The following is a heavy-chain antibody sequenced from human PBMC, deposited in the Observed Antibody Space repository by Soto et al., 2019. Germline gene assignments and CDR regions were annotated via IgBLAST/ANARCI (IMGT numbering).Heavy chain of an antibody. D-gene: IGHD3-16*02. Sequence: SETLSLTCTVSGGSISSGGYYWSWIRQHPGKGLEWIGYIYYSGSTYYNPSLKSRVTISVDTSKNQFSLKLSSVTAADTAVYYCARGREFGGVIEVDYWGQGTLVTVSS. J-gene: IGHJ4*02. CDR1: GGSISSGGYY. V-gene: IGHV4-31*03. CDR3: ARGREFGGVIEVDY. CDR2: IYYSGST.